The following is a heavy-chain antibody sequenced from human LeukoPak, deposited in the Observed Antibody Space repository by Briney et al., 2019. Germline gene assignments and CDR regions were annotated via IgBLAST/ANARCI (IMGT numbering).Heavy chain of an antibody. CDR3: ARLTFTPNDYVIDY. CDR2: INHSGST. D-gene: IGHD3-16*01. CDR1: GGSISSSNW. Sequence: PSGTLSLTCAVSGGSISSSNWWSWVRQPPGKGLEWIGEINHSGSTNYNPSLKSRVTISVDTSKNHFSLRLSSVTAADTAVYYCARLTFTPNDYVIDYWGQGTLATVSS. V-gene: IGHV4-4*02. J-gene: IGHJ4*02.